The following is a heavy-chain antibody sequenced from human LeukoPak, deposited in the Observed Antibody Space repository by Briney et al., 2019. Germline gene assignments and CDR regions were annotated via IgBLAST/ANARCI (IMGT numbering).Heavy chain of an antibody. Sequence: GGSLRLSCAASGFTFSTYAINWVRQAPGKGLEWVSAITGSGGSTYIADSVKGRLTISRDNSKNTLYPQMNSLRAEDTAVYYCAKATLGSCSGARCYPFDYWGQGTLVTVSS. V-gene: IGHV3-23*01. J-gene: IGHJ4*02. CDR3: AKATLGSCSGARCYPFDY. CDR1: GFTFSTYA. CDR2: ITGSGGST. D-gene: IGHD2-15*01.